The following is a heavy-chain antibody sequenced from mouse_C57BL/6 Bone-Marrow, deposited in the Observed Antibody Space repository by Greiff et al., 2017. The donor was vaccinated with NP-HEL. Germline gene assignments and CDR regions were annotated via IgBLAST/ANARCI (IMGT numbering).Heavy chain of an antibody. CDR3: TKGYYYAMDY. V-gene: IGHV14-4*01. CDR2: IDPENVVT. Sequence: VQLQQSGAELVRPGASVKLSCTASGFNIKDDYMHWVKQRPEQGLEWIGWIDPENVVTEYASKFQGKATITADTSSNTAYLQLSSLTSEDTAVYYCTKGYYYAMDYWGQGTSVTVSS. J-gene: IGHJ4*01. CDR1: GFNIKDDY.